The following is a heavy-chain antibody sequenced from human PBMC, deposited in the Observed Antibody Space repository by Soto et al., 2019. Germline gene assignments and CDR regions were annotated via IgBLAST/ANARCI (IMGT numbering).Heavy chain of an antibody. J-gene: IGHJ4*02. CDR1: GYTFTGYF. D-gene: IGHD1-26*01. CDR2: INPRSGDT. V-gene: IGHV1-2*02. Sequence: QVQLVQSGAEVKKPGASVKVSCKASGYTFTGYFIHWVRQAPGQGLEWMGWINPRSGDTNYAQNFQGRITMTSDTSLIAAYMELSTLRSDDTAVYYCAKGWEVIMGAHYWGQGTLITVSS. CDR3: AKGWEVIMGAHY.